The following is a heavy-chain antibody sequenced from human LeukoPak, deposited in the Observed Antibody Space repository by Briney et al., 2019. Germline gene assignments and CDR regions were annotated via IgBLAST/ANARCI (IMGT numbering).Heavy chain of an antibody. V-gene: IGHV3-74*01. J-gene: IGHJ3*02. CDR2: INSDESST. Sequence: AGGSLRLSCAASGFTLTTYWMHWVRQATGKGLVWVSRINSDESSTDYADSVKGRYTISRDNAMNTLYLEMNSLRAEDTAMYFCARGYASAWNGAFDIWGQGTVVTVSS. D-gene: IGHD1-1*01. CDR3: ARGYASAWNGAFDI. CDR1: GFTLTTYW.